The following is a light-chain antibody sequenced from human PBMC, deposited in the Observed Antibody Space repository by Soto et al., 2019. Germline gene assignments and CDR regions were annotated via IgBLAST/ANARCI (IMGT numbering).Light chain of an antibody. J-gene: IGKJ1*01. CDR1: QSISSW. CDR2: KAS. Sequence: DIQMTQSPSTLSASVGDRVTITCRASQSISSWLAWYQQKPGKAPKLLIYKASSLEGGVPSRFSGSGSGTEFTLTISSLQTDDFEAYYCQQYSGGWAFGQGTKVEIK. V-gene: IGKV1-5*03. CDR3: QQYSGGWA.